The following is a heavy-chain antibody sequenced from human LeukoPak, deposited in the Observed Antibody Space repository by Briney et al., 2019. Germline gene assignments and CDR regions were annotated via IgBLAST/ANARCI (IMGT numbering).Heavy chain of an antibody. V-gene: IGHV4-39*01. Sequence: SETLSLTCSVSGGFLSSSGYYWGWIRQPPGKGLEWIGSIYYSGSTYYNPSLKSRVTISVDTSKNQFSLKLSSVTAADTAVYYCARFSALAEVRFLEWPFDYWGQGTLVTVSS. CDR2: IYYSGST. CDR3: ARFSALAEVRFLEWPFDY. CDR1: GGFLSSSGYY. J-gene: IGHJ4*02. D-gene: IGHD3-3*01.